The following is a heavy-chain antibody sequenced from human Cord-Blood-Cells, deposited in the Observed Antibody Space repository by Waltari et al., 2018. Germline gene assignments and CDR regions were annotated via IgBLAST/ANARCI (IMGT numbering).Heavy chain of an antibody. Sequence: QLQLQESGPGLVKPSETLSLTCTVSGGSISSSSYYWGWIRQPPGKGLEWIGSIYYSGRTYYNPSLKSGVTISVETSKNQFSLKLSSVTAADTAVYYCARLGLELTGPFDYWGQGTLVTVSS. CDR1: GGSISSSSYY. J-gene: IGHJ4*02. V-gene: IGHV4-39*01. CDR3: ARLGLELTGPFDY. CDR2: IYYSGRT. D-gene: IGHD7-27*01.